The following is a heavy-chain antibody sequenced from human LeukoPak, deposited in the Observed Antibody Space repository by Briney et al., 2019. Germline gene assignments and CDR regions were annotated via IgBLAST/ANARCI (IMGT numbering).Heavy chain of an antibody. J-gene: IGHJ5*02. CDR3: ARVGGWLAQNWFDP. D-gene: IGHD5-24*01. CDR2: INPSGGST. V-gene: IGHV1-46*01. Sequence: RASVKVSCKASGYTFTSYYIHWVRQAPGQGLEWMGIINPSGGSTSYAQKLQGRVTMTTDTSTSTAYMELRSLRSDDTAVYYCARVGGWLAQNWFDPWGQGTLVTVSS. CDR1: GYTFTSYY.